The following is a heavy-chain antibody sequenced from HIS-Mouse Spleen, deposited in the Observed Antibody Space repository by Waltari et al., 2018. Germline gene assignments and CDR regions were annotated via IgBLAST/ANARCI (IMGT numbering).Heavy chain of an antibody. CDR1: GGSIRSRSHY. CDR3: AREIPYSSSWYDWYFDL. Sequence: QLQLQESGPGLVKPSETLSLTCTVPGGSIRSRSHYWGWIRQPPGKGLEWIGSIYYSGSTYYNPSLKSRVTISVDTSKNQFSLKLSSVTAADTAVYYCAREIPYSSSWYDWYFDLWGRGTLVTVSS. V-gene: IGHV4-39*07. J-gene: IGHJ2*01. CDR2: IYYSGST. D-gene: IGHD6-13*01.